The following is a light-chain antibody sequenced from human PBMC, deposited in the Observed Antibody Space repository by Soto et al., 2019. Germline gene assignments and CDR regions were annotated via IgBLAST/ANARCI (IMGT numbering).Light chain of an antibody. CDR1: QSVSSN. CDR2: GAS. J-gene: IGKJ1*01. CDR3: QQYSNWPSWT. V-gene: IGKV3-15*01. Sequence: EILMTQSPATLSASPGERATVSCRASQSVSSNLAWYQQKPGQAPRLLIYGASTRATGIPARFSGSGSGTEFTLTISSLQSEDFAVYYCQQYSNWPSWTFGQGTKVEIK.